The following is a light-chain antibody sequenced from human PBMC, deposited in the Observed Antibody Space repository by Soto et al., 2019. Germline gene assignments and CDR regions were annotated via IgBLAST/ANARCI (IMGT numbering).Light chain of an antibody. J-gene: IGKJ4*01. Sequence: DIVMTQSPDSLAVSLGERATINCKSSQSVLYSSNNKDYLAWYQQKPGQPPKLLIHWASTRESGVPDRFSGSGSGTDFTLTISRLQAEDVAVYYCQQYYGFPLTFGGGTRVEIK. CDR1: QSVLYSSNNKDY. CDR3: QQYYGFPLT. CDR2: WAS. V-gene: IGKV4-1*01.